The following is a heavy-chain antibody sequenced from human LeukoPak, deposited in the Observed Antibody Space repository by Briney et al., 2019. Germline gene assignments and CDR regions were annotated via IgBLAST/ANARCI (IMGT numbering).Heavy chain of an antibody. CDR3: ARAQIVVVPAATGYYYYYMDV. CDR1: GGSISSYY. CDR2: IYYSGST. J-gene: IGHJ6*03. D-gene: IGHD2-2*01. Sequence: PSETLSLTCTVSGGSISSYYWNWIRQPPGKGLEWIGNIYYSGSTNYNPSLKSRVTISIDTSKNQFSLRLSSVTAADTAVYYCARAQIVVVPAATGYYYYYMDVWGKGTTVTVSS. V-gene: IGHV4-59*01.